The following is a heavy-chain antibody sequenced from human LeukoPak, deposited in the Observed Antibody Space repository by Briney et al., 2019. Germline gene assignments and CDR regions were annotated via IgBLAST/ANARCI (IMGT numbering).Heavy chain of an antibody. CDR2: IYRGGST. V-gene: IGHV3-53*01. Sequence: GGSLRLSCAAPGFTVSHNYMSWVRQAPRKGLEWVSVIYRGGSTYYADSVRDRFTISRDNSKNTLYLQMNSLRAEDTAVYYCASASCSGSSCYSGYFDYWGQGTLVTVSS. CDR3: ASASCSGSSCYSGYFDY. J-gene: IGHJ4*02. D-gene: IGHD2-15*01. CDR1: GFTVSHNY.